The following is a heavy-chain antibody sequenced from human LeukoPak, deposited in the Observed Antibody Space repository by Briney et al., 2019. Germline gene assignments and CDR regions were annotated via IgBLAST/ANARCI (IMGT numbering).Heavy chain of an antibody. D-gene: IGHD1-1*01. CDR1: GFTFSSYS. V-gene: IGHV3-21*01. CDR3: ASDFTGTTGEFDY. CDR2: ISSSSGYI. Sequence: GGSLRLSCAASGFTFSSYSMNWVRQAPGKGLEWVSSISSSSGYIYYADSVKGRFTISRDNAKNSLYLQMNSLRAEDTAVYYCASDFTGTTGEFDYWGQGTLVTVSS. J-gene: IGHJ4*02.